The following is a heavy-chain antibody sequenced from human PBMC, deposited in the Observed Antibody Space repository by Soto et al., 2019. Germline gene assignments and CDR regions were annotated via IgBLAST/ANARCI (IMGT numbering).Heavy chain of an antibody. CDR2: IYPGDSDT. CDR1: GYNFTSYW. D-gene: IGHD4-17*01. J-gene: IGHJ6*02. CDR3: ARQGDYGDYAAYYYGMDV. Sequence: EALKISCKGSGYNFTSYWIGCVRQMPGKGLEWRGIIYPGDSDTRYSPSFQGQVTISADKSISTAYLQWSSLKASDTAMYYCARQGDYGDYAAYYYGMDVWGQGTTVTVSS. V-gene: IGHV5-51*01.